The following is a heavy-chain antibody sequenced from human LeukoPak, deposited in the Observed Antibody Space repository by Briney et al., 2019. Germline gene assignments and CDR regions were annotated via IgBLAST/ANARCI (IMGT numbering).Heavy chain of an antibody. J-gene: IGHJ4*02. CDR3: ARIGGSVDIGWFFDY. D-gene: IGHD6-19*01. V-gene: IGHV3-7*01. CDR1: GFTFIHYW. CDR2: VKQDGSEK. Sequence: GGSLRLSCAASGFTFIHYWMSWVGQAPGKGREWVANVKQDGSEKLYLDSLKGRFTISRDNAKNSLYLQMNNLRAEDTAVYYCARIGGSVDIGWFFDYWGQGTLVTVSS.